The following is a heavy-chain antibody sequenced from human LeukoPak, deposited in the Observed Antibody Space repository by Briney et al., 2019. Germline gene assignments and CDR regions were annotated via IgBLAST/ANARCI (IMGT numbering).Heavy chain of an antibody. CDR2: IIPIFGTA. J-gene: IGHJ4*02. V-gene: IGHV1-69*13. D-gene: IGHD3-16*01. CDR1: GYTFTSYD. CDR3: ATAGLGESRFFDY. Sequence: HRASVKVSCKASGYTFTSYDINCVRQAPGQGLEWMGGIIPIFGTANYAQKFQGRVTITADESTSTAYMELSSLRSEDTAVYYCATAGLGESRFFDYWGQGTLVTVSS.